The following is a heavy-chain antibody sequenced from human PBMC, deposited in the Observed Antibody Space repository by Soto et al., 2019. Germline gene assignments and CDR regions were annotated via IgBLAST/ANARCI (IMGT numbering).Heavy chain of an antibody. J-gene: IGHJ6*01. V-gene: IGHV4-59*07. CDR2: IYFRGST. D-gene: IGHD6-13*01. Sequence: QVQLQESGPGLVKPSDTLSLNCTVSGCSISGYYWSWIRQPPGQGLEYIGYIYFRGSTHYNPSLKSRVTMSVDTSRNLFSLKVNSVTAADTDVYYCARQQLLPYYYALDVW. CDR3: ARQQLLPYYYALDV. CDR1: GCSISGYY.